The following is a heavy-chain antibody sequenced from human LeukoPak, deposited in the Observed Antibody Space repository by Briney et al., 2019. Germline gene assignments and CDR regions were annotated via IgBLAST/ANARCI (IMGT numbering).Heavy chain of an antibody. V-gene: IGHV1-8*01. CDR3: ARAPVVVPAARSRRGYYYYGMDV. J-gene: IGHJ6*02. CDR2: MNPNSGNT. CDR1: GYTFTSYD. D-gene: IGHD2-2*01. Sequence: GASVKVSCKASGYTFTSYDINWVRQATGQGLEWMGWMNPNSGNTGYAQKFQGRVTMTRNTSISTAYMELSSLRSEDTAVYYCARAPVVVPAARSRRGYYYYGMDVWGQGTTVTVSS.